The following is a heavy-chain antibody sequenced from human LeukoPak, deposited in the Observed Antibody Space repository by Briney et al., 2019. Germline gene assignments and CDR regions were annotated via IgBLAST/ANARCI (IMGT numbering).Heavy chain of an antibody. D-gene: IGHD3-16*01. CDR2: ISWNSGSI. V-gene: IGHV3-9*01. J-gene: IGHJ6*02. CDR3: AKDMGDFYYYYGMDV. CDR1: GFTFDDYA. Sequence: PGRSLRLSSAASGFTFDDYAMHWVRQAPGKGLEWVSGISWNSGSIGYADSVKGRFTISRDNAKNSLYLQMNSLRAEDTALYYCAKDMGDFYYYYGMDVWGQGTTVTVSS.